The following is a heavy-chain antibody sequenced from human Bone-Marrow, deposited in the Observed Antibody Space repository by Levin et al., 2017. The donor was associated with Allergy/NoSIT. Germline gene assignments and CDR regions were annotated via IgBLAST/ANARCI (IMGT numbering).Heavy chain of an antibody. CDR3: ARDPYGSGGYYYYMDV. CDR1: GFMFRSYA. D-gene: IGHD3-10*01. CDR2: ISNDGSNK. J-gene: IGHJ6*03. V-gene: IGHV3-30-3*01. Sequence: GESLKISCAASGFMFRSYAMHWVRQAPGKGLEWVAVISNDGSNKDYADSVKGRFTTSRDNSKNTLSLQMNSLRAEDTAVYYCARDPYGSGGYYYYMDVWGKGTTVTVSS.